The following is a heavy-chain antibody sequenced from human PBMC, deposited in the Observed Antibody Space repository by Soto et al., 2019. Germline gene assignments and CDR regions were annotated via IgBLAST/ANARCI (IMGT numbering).Heavy chain of an antibody. Sequence: GXSQRLSCSASGFPFSSYAMSWVRHATGKGLEWVSAISGSGGSTYYADSVKGRFTISRDNSKNTLYLQMNSLRAEDTAVDYCAKTRPMTTVTHCDYWGQGTRVTVSP. V-gene: IGHV3-23*01. D-gene: IGHD4-17*01. J-gene: IGHJ4*02. CDR2: ISGSGGST. CDR1: GFPFSSYA. CDR3: AKTRPMTTVTHCDY.